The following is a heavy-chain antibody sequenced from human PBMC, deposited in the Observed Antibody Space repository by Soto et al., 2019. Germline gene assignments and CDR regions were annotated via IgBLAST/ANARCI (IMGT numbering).Heavy chain of an antibody. Sequence: GGSLRLSCVASGIPFGSRAMSWVRQAPGKGLEWVSCISGSSSYIYYADSVKGRFTISRDNAKNSLYLQMNSLRAEDTALYYCARVGDDSSGFWSDYWGHGTLVTVSS. J-gene: IGHJ4*01. V-gene: IGHV3-21*01. CDR3: ARVGDDSSGFWSDY. D-gene: IGHD3-22*01. CDR2: ISGSSSYI. CDR1: GIPFGSRA.